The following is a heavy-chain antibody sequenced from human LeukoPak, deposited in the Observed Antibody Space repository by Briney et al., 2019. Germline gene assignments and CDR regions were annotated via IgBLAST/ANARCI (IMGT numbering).Heavy chain of an antibody. CDR1: GFKINDYA. D-gene: IGHD6-19*01. Sequence: GKSLRLSCEASGFKINDYAIHWVRQAPGKGLEWVAVIWYDANKKDYADSVKGRFTISKDNSKNTLYLHMNSLRAEDTAIYYCARPHMSIAVAGLFDFWGQGTLVTVSS. CDR3: ARPHMSIAVAGLFDF. V-gene: IGHV3-33*01. J-gene: IGHJ4*02. CDR2: IWYDANKK.